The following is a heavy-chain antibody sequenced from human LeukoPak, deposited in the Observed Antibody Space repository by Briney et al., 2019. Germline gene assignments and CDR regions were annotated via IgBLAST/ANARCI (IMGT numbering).Heavy chain of an antibody. Sequence: QSGGPLRLSCAASGFTFSSYAMSWVRQAPGKGLEWVSTISGSGGSTYYADSVKGRFTISRDNSKNTLYLQMNSLRAEDTAVYYCAKLGDILTGYPYYFDSWGQGTLGTVSS. CDR1: GFTFSSYA. J-gene: IGHJ4*02. CDR2: ISGSGGST. D-gene: IGHD3-9*01. V-gene: IGHV3-23*01. CDR3: AKLGDILTGYPYYFDS.